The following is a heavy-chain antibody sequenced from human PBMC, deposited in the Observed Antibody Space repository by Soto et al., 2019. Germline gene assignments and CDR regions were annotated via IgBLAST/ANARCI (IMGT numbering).Heavy chain of an antibody. CDR2: INPNSGDT. CDR1: GYTFTGYY. V-gene: IGHV1-2*04. CDR3: ARDRASMAARDLNVFDY. Sequence: ASVKVSCKASGYTFTGYYMHWVRQAPGQGLEWMGWINPNSGDTNYAQKFQGWVTMTRDTSISTAYMELSRLRSDDTAVYYCARDRASMAARDLNVFDYWGQGTLVTVSS. D-gene: IGHD6-6*01. J-gene: IGHJ4*02.